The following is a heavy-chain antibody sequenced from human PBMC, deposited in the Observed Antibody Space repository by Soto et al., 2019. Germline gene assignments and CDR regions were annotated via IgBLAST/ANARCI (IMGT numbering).Heavy chain of an antibody. CDR3: ARRGSGSYYDD. V-gene: IGHV3-23*01. J-gene: IGHJ4*02. Sequence: EVQLLESGGGLVQPGGSLRLSCAASGFTFSSYAMSWVRQAPGKGLEWVSVISGSGDSTYYADSVKGRFTISRDNSKNTLYLQMNSLRAEDTAVYYCARRGSGSYYDDWGQGTLVTVSS. CDR1: GFTFSSYA. CDR2: ISGSGDST. D-gene: IGHD1-26*01.